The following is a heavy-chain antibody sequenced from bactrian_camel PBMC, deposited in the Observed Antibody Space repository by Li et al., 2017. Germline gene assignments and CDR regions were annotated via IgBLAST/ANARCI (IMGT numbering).Heavy chain of an antibody. J-gene: IGHJ4*01. CDR3: AAGGAFGVCQWSGYNY. CDR1: EYGRSVNC. Sequence: HVQLVESGGGSVQAGGALSLSCASPEYGRSVNCMGWFRQAPGKEREGVASSSRSGSIIYVDSEKGRFILSRDNAKNALYLQMNSLKPEDSGMYFCAAGGAFGVCQWSGYNYFGQGTQVTVS. V-gene: IGHV3S53*01. CDR2: SSRSGSI. D-gene: IGHD2*01.